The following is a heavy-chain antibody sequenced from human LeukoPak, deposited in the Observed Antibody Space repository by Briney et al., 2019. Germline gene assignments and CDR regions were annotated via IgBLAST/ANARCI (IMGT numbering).Heavy chain of an antibody. CDR1: AFTFSNYG. J-gene: IGHJ1*01. CDR3: AREAYGSGSHYNIAEDFQH. V-gene: IGHV3-30*03. Sequence: GGSLRLSCAASAFTFSNYGMHWVRQAPGRGLEWVGVISSDGSIKYYADSVKGRFTISRDNSMNTLYLQMNSLRAEDTAVHYCAREAYGSGSHYNIAEDFQHWGQGTLVTVSS. D-gene: IGHD3-10*01. CDR2: ISSDGSIK.